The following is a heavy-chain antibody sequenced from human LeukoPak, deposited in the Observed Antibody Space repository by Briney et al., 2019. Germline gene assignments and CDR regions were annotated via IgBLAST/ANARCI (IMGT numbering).Heavy chain of an antibody. D-gene: IGHD6-19*01. CDR2: IYYSGST. J-gene: IGHJ4*02. CDR3: ARHASVDGNWPRPLDY. V-gene: IGHV4-39*01. Sequence: SETLPLTCTVSGGSISSSNYYWGWIRQPPGKGLEWIGNIYYSGSTHHKPSLETRVTISVDTCKNQFSLKLTSVTAADTAVYYCARHASVDGNWPRPLDYWGQGSLVTVSS. CDR1: GGSISSSNYY.